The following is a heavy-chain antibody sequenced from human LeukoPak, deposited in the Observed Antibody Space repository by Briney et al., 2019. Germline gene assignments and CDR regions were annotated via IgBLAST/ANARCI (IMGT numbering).Heavy chain of an antibody. Sequence: SETLSLTCAVYGGSFSGYYWSWIRQPPGKGLEWIGEINHSGSTNYNPSLKSRVTISVDTSKNQFSLKLRSVTAADTAVYYCARGRDNGPVLRYFDWGYYYYGMDVWGQGTMVTVSS. CDR1: GGSFSGYY. CDR3: ARGRDNGPVLRYFDWGYYYYGMDV. V-gene: IGHV4-34*01. CDR2: INHSGST. D-gene: IGHD3-9*01. J-gene: IGHJ6*02.